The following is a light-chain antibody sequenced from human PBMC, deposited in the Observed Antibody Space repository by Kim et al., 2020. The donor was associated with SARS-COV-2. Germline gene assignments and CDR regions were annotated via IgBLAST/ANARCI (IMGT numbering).Light chain of an antibody. CDR2: TNN. J-gene: IGLJ1*01. CDR1: SSNIGSNN. Sequence: GKTVTISCSGSSSNIGSNNVNWYQQLPGTAPELLIYTNNQRPSGVPDRFSGSKSGTSASLAISGLQSEDEADYYCAAWDDSLNGHVFGTGTKVTVL. V-gene: IGLV1-44*01. CDR3: AAWDDSLNGHV.